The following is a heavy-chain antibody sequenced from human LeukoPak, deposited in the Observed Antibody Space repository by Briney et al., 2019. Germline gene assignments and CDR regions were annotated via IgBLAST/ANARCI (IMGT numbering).Heavy chain of an antibody. CDR3: ARDTSSSSWYGGWFDP. CDR1: AFIVSTNS. Sequence: GGSLRLSCAASAFIVSTNSMNWVRQAPGKGLEWVSIIYTCGSINCADSVKGRFTISRDNSKNTLYLQMNGLRADDTAVYHCARDTSSSSWYGGWFDPWGQGTLVTVSS. D-gene: IGHD6-13*01. V-gene: IGHV3-66*01. J-gene: IGHJ5*02. CDR2: IYTCGSI.